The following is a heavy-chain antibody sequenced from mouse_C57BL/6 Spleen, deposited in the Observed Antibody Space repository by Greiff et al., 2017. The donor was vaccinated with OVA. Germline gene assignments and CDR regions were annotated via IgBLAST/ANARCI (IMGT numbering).Heavy chain of an antibody. J-gene: IGHJ4*01. Sequence: VKLMESGGGLVKPGGSLKLSCAASGFTFSSYAMSWVRQTPEKRLEWVATISDGGSYTYYPDNVKGRFTISRDNAKNNLYLQMSHLKSEDTAMYYCARDDYGSSYRYYYAMDYWGQGTSVTVSS. D-gene: IGHD1-1*01. V-gene: IGHV5-4*01. CDR3: ARDDYGSSYRYYYAMDY. CDR2: ISDGGSYT. CDR1: GFTFSSYA.